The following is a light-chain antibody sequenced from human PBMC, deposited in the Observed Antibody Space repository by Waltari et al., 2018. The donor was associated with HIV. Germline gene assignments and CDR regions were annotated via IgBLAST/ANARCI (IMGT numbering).Light chain of an antibody. CDR2: GAS. CDR1: QSVLYSNKNY. CDR3: QQYYGDIWT. V-gene: IGKV4-1*01. Sequence: DIVMTQSPDSLPVSLGERATISCTSSQSVLYSNKNYLAWYQHKAGQSPKLLIYGASVRESGVPDRISGSGSGTDFTLTISSLQAEDVAVYYCQQYYGDIWTFGQGTKVELK. J-gene: IGKJ1*01.